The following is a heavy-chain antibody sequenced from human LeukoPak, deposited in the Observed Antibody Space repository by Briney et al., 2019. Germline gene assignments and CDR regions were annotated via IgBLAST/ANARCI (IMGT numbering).Heavy chain of an antibody. Sequence: SETLSLTCAVYGGSFSGYYWSWIRQPPGKGLEWIGEINHSGSTNYNPSLKSRVTISVDTSKNQFSLKLSSVTAADTAVYYCARALRLIPFTERYFDLWGRGALVTVSS. J-gene: IGHJ2*01. V-gene: IGHV4-34*01. CDR2: INHSGST. CDR3: ARALRLIPFTERYFDL. D-gene: IGHD1-14*01. CDR1: GGSFSGYY.